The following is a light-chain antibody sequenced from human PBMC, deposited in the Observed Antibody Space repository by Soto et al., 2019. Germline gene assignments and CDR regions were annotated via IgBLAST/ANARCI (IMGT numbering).Light chain of an antibody. CDR2: ANS. CDR3: QSYDSSLSGYAI. J-gene: IGLJ2*01. V-gene: IGLV1-40*01. Sequence: QSVLTQPPSVSRAPGQRVTISCTGSTSDIGAGYDVHWYQQLPGTAPKLVIYANSNRPSGVPDRFSGSKSGTSASLAITGLQAEDEADYYCQSYDSSLSGYAIFGGGTKLTVL. CDR1: TSDIGAGYD.